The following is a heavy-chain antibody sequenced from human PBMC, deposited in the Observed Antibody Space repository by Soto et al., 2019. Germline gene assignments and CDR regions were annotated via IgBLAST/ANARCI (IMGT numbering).Heavy chain of an antibody. CDR3: ARAIAAAGTGPNWFDP. CDR1: GGSISSSNW. J-gene: IGHJ5*02. CDR2: IYHSGST. V-gene: IGHV4-4*02. D-gene: IGHD6-13*01. Sequence: PSETLSLTCAVSGGSISSSNWWSWVRQPPGKGLEWIGEIYHSGSTNYNPSLKSRVTISVDKSKNQFSLKLSSVTAADTAVYYCARAIAAAGTGPNWFDPWGQGTLVTVSS.